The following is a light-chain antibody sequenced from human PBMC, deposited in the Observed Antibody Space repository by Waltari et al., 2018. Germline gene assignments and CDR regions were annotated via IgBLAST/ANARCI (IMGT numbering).Light chain of an antibody. CDR1: QSIYDN. CDR2: RSS. Sequence: EVVMTQYPATLSVCPGERATLSCRASQSIYDNLAWYQHKPGQAPRLLIYRSSTRATVIPARFSGRGSGTEFTLTISCLHSEDSAVYHCQQYNRWPPITFGQGTRLEIK. J-gene: IGKJ5*01. CDR3: QQYNRWPPIT. V-gene: IGKV3-15*01.